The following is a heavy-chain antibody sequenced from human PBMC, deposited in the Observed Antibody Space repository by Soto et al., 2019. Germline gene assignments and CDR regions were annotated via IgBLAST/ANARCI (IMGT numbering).Heavy chain of an antibody. CDR2: MNPNSGNT. V-gene: IGHV1-8*01. Sequence: ASVKVSCKASGYTFTSYDINWVRQATGQGLEWMGWMNPNSGNTGYAQKFQGRVTMTRNTSISTAYMELSSLRSEDTAVYYCARVWFWGGGYYYYYYMDVGGKGTTVTVPS. CDR1: GYTFTSYD. J-gene: IGHJ6*03. CDR3: ARVWFWGGGYYYYYYMDV. D-gene: IGHD3-16*01.